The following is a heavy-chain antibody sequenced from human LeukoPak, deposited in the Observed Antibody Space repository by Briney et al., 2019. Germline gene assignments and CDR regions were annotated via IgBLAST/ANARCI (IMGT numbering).Heavy chain of an antibody. V-gene: IGHV4-4*09. J-gene: IGHJ5*02. D-gene: IGHD2-2*01. CDR1: GGSISSYY. Sequence: PSETLSLTCTVSGGSISSYYWSWIRQPPGKGLGWIGYIYTSGSTNYNPSLKSRVTISVDTSKNQFSLKLSSVTAADTAVYYCARHPGSTSLNWFDPWGQGTLVTVSS. CDR2: IYTSGST. CDR3: ARHPGSTSLNWFDP.